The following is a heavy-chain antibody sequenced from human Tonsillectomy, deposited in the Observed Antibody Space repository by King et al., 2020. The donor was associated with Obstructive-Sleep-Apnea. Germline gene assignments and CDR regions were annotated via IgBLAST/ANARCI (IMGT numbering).Heavy chain of an antibody. Sequence: VQLVESGGGVVQPGGSLRLSCTASGFTVSINYMNWVRQALGKGLQWVSVIHSGGSTYYADSVSGRCTISRDKCTNTMYLKMNTLRVEDTAVYYCSRDGGYSSGWYEGFFDYWGQGTLVTVSS. J-gene: IGHJ4*02. V-gene: IGHV3-66*01. CDR3: SRDGGYSSGWYEGFFDY. D-gene: IGHD6-19*01. CDR1: GFTVSINY. CDR2: IHSGGST.